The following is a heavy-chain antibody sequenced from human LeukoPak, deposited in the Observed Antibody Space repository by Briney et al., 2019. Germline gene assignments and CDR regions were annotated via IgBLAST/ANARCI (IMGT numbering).Heavy chain of an antibody. J-gene: IGHJ4*02. CDR1: GYTFTSYY. V-gene: IGHV1-46*01. Sequence: ASVKVSCKASGYTFTSYYMHWVRQAPGQGLEWMGIINPSGGSTSYAQKFQGRVTMTRDMSTSTVYMELSSLRSEDTAVYYCARDLSPDSGGSDFDYWGQGTLVTVSS. CDR3: ARDLSPDSGGSDFDY. D-gene: IGHD3-22*01. CDR2: INPSGGST.